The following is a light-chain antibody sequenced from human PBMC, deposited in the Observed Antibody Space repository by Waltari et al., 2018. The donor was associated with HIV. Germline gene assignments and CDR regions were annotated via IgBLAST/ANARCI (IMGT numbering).Light chain of an antibody. CDR3: ATWDDSLYGM. CDR1: SPNIGNND. J-gene: IGLJ3*02. V-gene: IGLV1-44*01. CDR2: MNN. Sequence: QYVLTQPPSASGTPRPTVVISCSRNSPNIGNNDVTLYQVLPGSAPRLLIYMNNYRPSGVPGRFSGSRSGTSASLAIHALQSEDEADYYCATWDDSLYGMFGGGTKLTV.